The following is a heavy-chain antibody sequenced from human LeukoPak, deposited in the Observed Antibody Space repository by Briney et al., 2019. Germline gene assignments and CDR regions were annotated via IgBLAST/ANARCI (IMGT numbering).Heavy chain of an antibody. Sequence: ASVKVSCRTSGYTFTSYDINWVRQATGQGLEWMGWMNPNSGNTAYAPKFQGRVTMTRDTSISTAYMELSSLRSEDTAVYYCARGGTLVQGTTVLYGMDVWGQGTTVTVSS. CDR3: ARGGTLVQGTTVLYGMDV. J-gene: IGHJ6*02. D-gene: IGHD3-10*01. CDR2: MNPNSGNT. CDR1: GYTFTSYD. V-gene: IGHV1-8*01.